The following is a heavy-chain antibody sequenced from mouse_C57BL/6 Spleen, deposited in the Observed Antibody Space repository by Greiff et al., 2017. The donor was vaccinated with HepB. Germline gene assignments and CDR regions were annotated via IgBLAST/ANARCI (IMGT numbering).Heavy chain of an antibody. J-gene: IGHJ3*01. Sequence: QVQLQQPGAEFVMPGASVKLSCKASGYTFTSYWMHWVKQRPGQGLEWIGEIDPSDSYTNYNQKFKGKSTMTVDKSSSTAYMQLSRLTSEDSAVYYCARERLKGFDYWGQGTLVTVSA. CDR2: IDPSDSYT. CDR1: GYTFTSYW. D-gene: IGHD1-3*01. CDR3: ARERLKGFDY. V-gene: IGHV1-69*01.